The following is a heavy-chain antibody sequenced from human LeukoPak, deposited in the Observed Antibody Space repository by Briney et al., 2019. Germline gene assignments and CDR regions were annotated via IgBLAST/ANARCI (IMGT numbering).Heavy chain of an antibody. V-gene: IGHV4-4*02. D-gene: IGHD6-19*01. CDR1: GASISSGHW. J-gene: IGHJ3*02. CDR2: ICHSGSN. CDR3: VTSISLAGWGAFDI. Sequence: SGTLSLTCVVSGASISSGHWWSWVRQPPGQGLEWIGEICHSGSNNYNAALKSRVTISVDTSKNQFSLTLTSVTAADTAVYYCVTSISLAGWGAFDIWGQGTMVTVSS.